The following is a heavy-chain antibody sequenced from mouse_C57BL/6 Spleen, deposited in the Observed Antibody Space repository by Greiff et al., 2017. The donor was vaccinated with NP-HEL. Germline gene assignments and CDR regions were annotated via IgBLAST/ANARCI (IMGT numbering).Heavy chain of an antibody. V-gene: IGHV7-3*01. CDR3: ARSYYYGSSTGFAY. CDR2: IRNKANGYTT. CDR1: GFTFTDYY. D-gene: IGHD1-1*01. Sequence: EVKVEESGGGLVQPGGSLSLSCAASGFTFTDYYMSWVRQPPGKALEWLGFIRNKANGYTTEYSASVKGRFTISRDNSQSILYLQMNALRAEDSATYYCARSYYYGSSTGFAYWGQGTLVTVSA. J-gene: IGHJ3*01.